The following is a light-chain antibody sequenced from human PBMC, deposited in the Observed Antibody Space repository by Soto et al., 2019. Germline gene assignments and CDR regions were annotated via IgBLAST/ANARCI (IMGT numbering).Light chain of an antibody. CDR1: SSDIGGYDY. V-gene: IGLV2-14*01. CDR3: CSYTTTSTPFV. CDR2: EVT. Sequence: QSALTQPASVSGSPGQSITISCTGTSSDIGGYDYVSWYQQHPGKAPKLMISEVTNRPSGVSNRFSGSKSGNTASLTISGLQTEDDAYYYCCSYTTTSTPFVFGTGTKVTVL. J-gene: IGLJ1*01.